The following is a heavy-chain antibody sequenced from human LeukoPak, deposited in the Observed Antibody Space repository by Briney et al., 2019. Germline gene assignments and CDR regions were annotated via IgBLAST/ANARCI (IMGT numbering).Heavy chain of an antibody. CDR3: VWMSPPAG. CDR1: RHTFSRYW. J-gene: IGHJ4*02. CDR2: NSNHGSTT. D-gene: IGHD3-3*01. V-gene: IGHV3-74*01. Sequence: GVTLRLPCAACRHTFSRYWMHWVREAPGKGLVWVSRNSNHGSTTKYADYVKGRFTISRANAENTLYLQVNSVRAEDTAVYYCVWMSPPAGWGQGTLVTVSS.